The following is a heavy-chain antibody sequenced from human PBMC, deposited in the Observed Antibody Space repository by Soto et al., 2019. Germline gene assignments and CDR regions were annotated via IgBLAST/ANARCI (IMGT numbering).Heavy chain of an antibody. V-gene: IGHV3-30*18. D-gene: IGHD6-19*01. CDR1: GFTFSSYG. Sequence: PGGSLRLSCAASGFTFSSYGMHWVRQAPGKGLEWVAVISYDGSNKYYADSVKGRFTISRDNSKNTLYLQMNSLRAEDTAVYYCEKDVGWVAVAGTQDYWGPGTPVPVYS. CDR2: ISYDGSNK. J-gene: IGHJ4*02. CDR3: EKDVGWVAVAGTQDY.